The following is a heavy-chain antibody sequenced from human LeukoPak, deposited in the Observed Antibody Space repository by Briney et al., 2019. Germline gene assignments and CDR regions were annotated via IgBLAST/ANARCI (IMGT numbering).Heavy chain of an antibody. Sequence: ESLKISCKGSGYSFTSYWIGWVGQMPGKGLEWMGIIYPGDSDTRYSPAFQGQVTISADKSISTAYLQWSSLKASDTAMYYCARLGYYGSGTLGAFDYWGQGTLVTVSS. D-gene: IGHD3-10*01. CDR1: GYSFTSYW. CDR3: ARLGYYGSGTLGAFDY. J-gene: IGHJ4*02. CDR2: IYPGDSDT. V-gene: IGHV5-51*01.